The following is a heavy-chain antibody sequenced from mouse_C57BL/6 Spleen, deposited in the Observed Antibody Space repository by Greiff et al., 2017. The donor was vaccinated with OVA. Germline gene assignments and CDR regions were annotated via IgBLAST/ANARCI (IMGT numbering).Heavy chain of an antibody. D-gene: IGHD1-1*01. J-gene: IGHJ2*01. V-gene: IGHV1-59*01. Sequence: VQLQQPGAELVRPGTSVKLSCKASGYTFTSYWMHWVKQRPGQGLEWIGVIDPSDSYTNYNQKFKGKATLTVDTSSSTAYMQLSSLTSEDSAVYYCARDTTVADYWGKGTTLTVSS. CDR1: GYTFTSYW. CDR2: IDPSDSYT. CDR3: ARDTTVADY.